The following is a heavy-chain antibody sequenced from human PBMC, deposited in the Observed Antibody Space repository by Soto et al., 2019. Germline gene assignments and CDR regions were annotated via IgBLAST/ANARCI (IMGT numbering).Heavy chain of an antibody. Sequence: QVQLVQSGAEVKKPGSSVKVSCKASGGPFSSYPLTWVRQAPGQGLEWMGGIIPIFGIVNSAQKFQGRVLTTADESTSTAYMELSSLTSEDTAVYYCARPRTTATTKGYDYWGQRTLVTVSS. J-gene: IGHJ4*02. CDR3: ARPRTTATTKGYDY. CDR2: IIPIFGIV. D-gene: IGHD1-1*01. V-gene: IGHV1-69*01. CDR1: GGPFSSYP.